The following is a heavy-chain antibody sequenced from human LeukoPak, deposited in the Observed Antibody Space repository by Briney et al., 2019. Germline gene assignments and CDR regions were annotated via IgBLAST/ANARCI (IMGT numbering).Heavy chain of an antibody. CDR1: GFTSSSYA. J-gene: IGHJ4*02. V-gene: IGHV3-30*04. CDR3: ARDGMITFGGVIVAYYFDY. Sequence: GGSLRLSCAASGFTSSSYAMHWVRQAPGKGLEWVAVISYDGSNKYYADSVKGRFTISRDNSKNTLYLQMNSLRAEDTAVYYCARDGMITFGGVIVAYYFDYWGQGTLVTVSS. CDR2: ISYDGSNK. D-gene: IGHD3-16*02.